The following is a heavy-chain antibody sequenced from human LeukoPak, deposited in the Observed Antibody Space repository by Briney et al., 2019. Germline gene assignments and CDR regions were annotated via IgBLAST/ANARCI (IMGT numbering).Heavy chain of an antibody. CDR1: DGSISTYY. CDR2: IYYSGST. Sequence: SETLSLTCTVSDGSISTYYWSWIRQPPGKGLEGIGYIYYSGSTNYNPSLKSRVTVSVDTSKKQFSLKLSSVTAADTAVYYCARNPRYHNILTGYSPLEYYFDYWGQGTLVTVSS. CDR3: ARNPRYHNILTGYSPLEYYFDY. V-gene: IGHV4-59*01. D-gene: IGHD3-9*01. J-gene: IGHJ4*02.